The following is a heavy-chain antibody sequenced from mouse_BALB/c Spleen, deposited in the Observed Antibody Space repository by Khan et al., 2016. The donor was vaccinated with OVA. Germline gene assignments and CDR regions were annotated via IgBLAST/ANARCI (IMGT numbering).Heavy chain of an antibody. V-gene: IGHV1-80*01. Sequence: VKLVESGAELVRPGSSVKISCKASGYGFSNYLMNWVKQGPGQGLEWIGQIYPGDGNTNYNGKFKDKATLTVDKSSSTAYMQLSSLTSEDSAVYFCAISGYDYFAYWGQGTLVTVSA. D-gene: IGHD2-2*01. CDR3: AISGYDYFAY. CDR1: GYGFSNYL. J-gene: IGHJ3*01. CDR2: IYPGDGNT.